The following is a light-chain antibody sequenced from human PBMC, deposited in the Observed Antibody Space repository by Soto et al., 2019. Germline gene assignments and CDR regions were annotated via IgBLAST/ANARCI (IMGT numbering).Light chain of an antibody. CDR2: DAS. J-gene: IGKJ1*01. Sequence: IRGTRCSFPLSASLAARVTIACRASQSISDYLAWYQHKPGKAPKLLISDASSLESGVPSRFSGSGSGTEFTLTISSLQPDDFATYYCQQYNSYPCTFGQGTRVDIK. CDR1: QSISDY. V-gene: IGKV1-5*01. CDR3: QQYNSYPCT.